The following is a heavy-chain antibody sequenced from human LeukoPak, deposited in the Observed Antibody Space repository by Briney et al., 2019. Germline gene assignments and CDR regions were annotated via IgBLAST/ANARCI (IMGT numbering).Heavy chain of an antibody. Sequence: ASVKVSCKASGYTFTSYGISWVRQAPGQGLEWMGWISAYNGNTNYAQKLQGRVTMTTDTSTSTAYMELRSLRSDDTAVYYCAREGEAAADYYYYYYMDVWGKGTTVTISS. J-gene: IGHJ6*03. V-gene: IGHV1-18*01. D-gene: IGHD6-13*01. CDR2: ISAYNGNT. CDR1: GYTFTSYG. CDR3: AREGEAAADYYYYYYMDV.